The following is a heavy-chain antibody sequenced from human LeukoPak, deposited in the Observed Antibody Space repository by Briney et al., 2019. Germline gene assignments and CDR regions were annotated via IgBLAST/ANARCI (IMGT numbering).Heavy chain of an antibody. CDR3: ARASGGDTMIVVVTNFDY. Sequence: ASVKVSCKAFGYTFTSYDINWVRQATGQGLEWMGWMNPNSGNTGYAQKFQGRVTMTRNTSISTAYMELSSLRSEDTAVYYCARASGGDTMIVVVTNFDYWGQGTLVTVSS. V-gene: IGHV1-8*01. D-gene: IGHD3-22*01. J-gene: IGHJ4*02. CDR1: GYTFTSYD. CDR2: MNPNSGNT.